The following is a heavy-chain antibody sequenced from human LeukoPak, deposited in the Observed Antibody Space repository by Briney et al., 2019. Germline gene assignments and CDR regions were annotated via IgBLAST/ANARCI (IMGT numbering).Heavy chain of an antibody. J-gene: IGHJ6*02. Sequence: PGESLKISCKGSGYSFTMYWIAWVRQMPGKGLEWMGIIYPGDSDTRYSPSFQGQVTISADKSISTAYLQWSSLKASDTAMYYCATGTGTTYYYYYYGMDVWGQGTKVTVSS. D-gene: IGHD1-7*01. V-gene: IGHV5-51*01. CDR3: ATGTGTTYYYYYYGMDV. CDR2: IYPGDSDT. CDR1: GYSFTMYW.